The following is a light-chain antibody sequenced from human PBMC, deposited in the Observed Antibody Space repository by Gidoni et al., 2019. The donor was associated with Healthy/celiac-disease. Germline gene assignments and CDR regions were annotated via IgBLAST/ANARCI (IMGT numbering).Light chain of an antibody. J-gene: IGKJ1*01. V-gene: IGKV3-20*01. Sequence: EIVLTQSLGTLPLPPGERATLSCRASQSVSSSYLAWYQQKPGQAPRLLIHGASSRATGIPDRFSGSGSGTDFTLTISRLEPEDFAMYYCQQYGSSPQTFGQGTKVEIE. CDR1: QSVSSSY. CDR3: QQYGSSPQT. CDR2: GAS.